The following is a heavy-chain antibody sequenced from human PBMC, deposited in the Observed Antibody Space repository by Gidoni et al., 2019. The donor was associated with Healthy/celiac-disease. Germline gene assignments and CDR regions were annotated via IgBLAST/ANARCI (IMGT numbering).Heavy chain of an antibody. V-gene: IGHV3-9*01. Sequence: EVQLVESGGGLVQPGRSLRLSCAASGFTFDDYAMHWVRQAPGKGLECVSGISWNSGSIGYADSVKGRFTISRDNAKNSLYLQMNSLRAEDTALYYCAKDREEGSGSYYDYWGQGTLVTVSS. CDR1: GFTFDDYA. D-gene: IGHD1-26*01. J-gene: IGHJ4*02. CDR3: AKDREEGSGSYYDY. CDR2: ISWNSGSI.